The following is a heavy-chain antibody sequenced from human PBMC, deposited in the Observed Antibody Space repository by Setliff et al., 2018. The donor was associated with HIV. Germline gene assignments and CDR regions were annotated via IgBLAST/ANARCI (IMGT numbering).Heavy chain of an antibody. CDR3: AREGNSGHGGQIEFDY. CDR1: GDTFRSRA. V-gene: IGHV1-69*13. J-gene: IGHJ4*02. D-gene: IGHD1-26*01. Sequence: SVKVSCKASGDTFRSRAFNWVRQAPGQGPEWMGGVIPMFGTANYAQKFQGRVTITADESTSTVYMELSSLRSDDTALYYCAREGNSGHGGQIEFDYWGQGTLVTVSS. CDR2: VIPMFGTA.